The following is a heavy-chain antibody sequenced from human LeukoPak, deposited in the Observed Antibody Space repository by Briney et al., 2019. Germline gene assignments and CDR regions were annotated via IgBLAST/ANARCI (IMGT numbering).Heavy chain of an antibody. CDR3: ARSPGYGDYGHHDY. D-gene: IGHD4-17*01. J-gene: IGHJ4*02. CDR2: ISSDGSNT. V-gene: IGHV3-74*01. CDR1: GFTFSNYW. Sequence: PGGSLRLSCAASGFTFSNYWMHWVRQVPGRGPVWVSRISSDGSNTIYAESVKGRFTISRDNAKNTLYLQMNSLRAEDTAVYYCARSPGYGDYGHHDYWGQGTLVTVSS.